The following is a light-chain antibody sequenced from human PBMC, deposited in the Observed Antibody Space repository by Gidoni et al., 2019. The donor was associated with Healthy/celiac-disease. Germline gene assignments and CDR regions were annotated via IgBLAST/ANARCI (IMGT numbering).Light chain of an antibody. CDR3: QQYYSTPHT. Sequence: DIVMTQSPDSLAVSLGERATINCKSSQSVLYSPNNKNYLAWYQQKPGQPPKLLIYWASTRESGVPDRFSGSGSGTDFTLTISSLQAEDVAVYYCQQYYSTPHTFGQGTKLEIK. CDR1: QSVLYSPNNKNY. J-gene: IGKJ2*01. V-gene: IGKV4-1*01. CDR2: WAS.